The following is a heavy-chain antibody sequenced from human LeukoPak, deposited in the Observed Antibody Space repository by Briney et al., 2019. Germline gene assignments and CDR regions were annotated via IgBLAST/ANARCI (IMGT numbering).Heavy chain of an antibody. CDR3: AREGGPFRPLDH. J-gene: IGHJ1*01. Sequence: SETLSRTSGVSGGSIFTTNYRTWVRQPPGKGLEWIGEVNLQGSTNYNPSLMGRVAISVDMSENHISLQLTSVTAADTAVYYCAREGGPFRPLDHSGENTLVTVSS. V-gene: IGHV4-4*02. CDR1: GGSIFTTNY. D-gene: IGHD2/OR15-2a*01. CDR2: VNLQGST.